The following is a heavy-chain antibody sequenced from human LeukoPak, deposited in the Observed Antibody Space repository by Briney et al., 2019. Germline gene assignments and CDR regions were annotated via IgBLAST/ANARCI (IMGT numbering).Heavy chain of an antibody. CDR3: ARGSYYDSSGYRGDWDY. CDR2: INHSGST. D-gene: IGHD3-22*01. J-gene: IGHJ4*02. V-gene: IGHV4-34*01. CDR1: GGSFSGYY. Sequence: KSSETLSLTCAVYGGSFSGYYWSWIRQPPGKGLEWIGEINHSGSTNYNPSLKSRVTISVDTSKNQFSLKLSSVTAVDTAVYYCARGSYYDSSGYRGDWDYWGQGTLVTVSS.